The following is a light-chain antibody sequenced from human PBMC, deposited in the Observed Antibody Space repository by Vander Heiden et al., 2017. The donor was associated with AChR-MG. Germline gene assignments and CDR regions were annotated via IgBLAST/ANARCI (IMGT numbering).Light chain of an antibody. J-gene: IGLJ1*01. Sequence: QSVLTQPPSPSGTPGQRVTISCSGSNSNVGSNTENWYQQLPGTAPKLLMYGNNQRPSGVPDRFSGSKSGTSAALAISGLQSEDEADYYCAAWDDSLNGYVFGPGTKVTVL. CDR2: GNN. CDR3: AAWDDSLNGYV. V-gene: IGLV1-44*01. CDR1: NSNVGSNT.